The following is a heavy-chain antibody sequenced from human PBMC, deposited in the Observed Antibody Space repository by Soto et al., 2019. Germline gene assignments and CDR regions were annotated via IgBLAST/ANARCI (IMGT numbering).Heavy chain of an antibody. Sequence: TSETLSLTCAVYGGSFSGYYWSWIRQPPGKGLEWIGEINHSGSTNYNPSLKSRVTISVDTSKNQFSLKLSSVTAADTAVYYCARGGDYSGSRKGNFDYWGQGTLVTVSS. J-gene: IGHJ4*02. CDR3: ARGGDYSGSRKGNFDY. D-gene: IGHD6-6*01. CDR1: GGSFSGYY. V-gene: IGHV4-34*01. CDR2: INHSGST.